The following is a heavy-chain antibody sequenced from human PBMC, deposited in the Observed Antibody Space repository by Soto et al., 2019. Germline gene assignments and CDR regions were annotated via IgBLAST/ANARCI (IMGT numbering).Heavy chain of an antibody. D-gene: IGHD3-10*01. CDR3: ARDSRITMVRGVIRIYYGMDV. V-gene: IGHV3-33*01. Sequence: QVQLVESGGGVVQSGRSLRLSCAASGFTFSSYGMHWVRQAPGKWLEWVAVIWYDGSNKYYADSVKGRFTISRDNSKKTLYLQMNSLRAEDTAVYYCARDSRITMVRGVIRIYYGMDVWVQGTTVTVSS. CDR1: GFTFSSYG. CDR2: IWYDGSNK. J-gene: IGHJ6*02.